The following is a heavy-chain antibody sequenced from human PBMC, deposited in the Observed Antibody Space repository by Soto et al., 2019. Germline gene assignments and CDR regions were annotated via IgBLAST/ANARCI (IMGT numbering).Heavy chain of an antibody. D-gene: IGHD5-18*01. J-gene: IGHJ6*02. CDR2: ISGYNGNT. CDR3: ARDKGYGFGWSSSSGMDV. Sequence: ASVKVSCKASGYIFSNFGLSWLRQSPGQGLEWMGWISGYNGNTNSAEKFQGRVTMTTDTSTSTAYMEVRSLTSDDTAVYYCARDKGYGFGWSSSSGMDVWGQGTTLTVSS. CDR1: GYIFSNFG. V-gene: IGHV1-18*01.